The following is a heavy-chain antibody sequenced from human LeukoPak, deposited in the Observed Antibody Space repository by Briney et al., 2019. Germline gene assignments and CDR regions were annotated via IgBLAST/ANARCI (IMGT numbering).Heavy chain of an antibody. D-gene: IGHD3-16*02. J-gene: IGHJ3*02. Sequence: SETLSLTCTVSGGSLSIDYGSWIRQPPGKGLGWIGYIYYIGSTNYNPSLKSRVTITVDTSKDQFSLKLSSVTAADTAVYYCAKDLDYVWGSYRSPYAFDIWGQGTMVIVSS. V-gene: IGHV4-59*01. CDR3: AKDLDYVWGSYRSPYAFDI. CDR2: IYYIGST. CDR1: GGSLSIDY.